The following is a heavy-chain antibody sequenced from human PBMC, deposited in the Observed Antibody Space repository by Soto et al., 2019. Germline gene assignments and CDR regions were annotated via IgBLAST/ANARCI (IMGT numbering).Heavy chain of an antibody. CDR1: GGSVYDFY. CDR3: ARGHGVYVRFDF. D-gene: IGHD3-16*01. CDR2: TYNTGTT. J-gene: IGHJ4*02. V-gene: IGHV4-59*02. Sequence: SETLSLTCSVSGGSVYDFYWNWLRQSPGKGLEWIGNTYNTGTTNYNPSLRSRSTISIDTSKNQFSLHLKSVTAADSAMYFCARGHGVYVRFDFWGQGALVTVS.